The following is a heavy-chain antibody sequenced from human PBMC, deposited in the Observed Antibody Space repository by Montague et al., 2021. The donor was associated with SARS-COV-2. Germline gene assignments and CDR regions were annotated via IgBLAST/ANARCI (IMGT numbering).Heavy chain of an antibody. D-gene: IGHD3-9*01. V-gene: IGHV4-39*07. Sequence: SETLSLTCTVSGGSISSSSYYWGWLRQPPGKGLEWIGSIYYSGSTYYNPSLKSRVTISVDTSKNQFSLKLSSVTAADKAVHYCARHALGYFDLLNEGHFDDWGRGTLVTVSS. CDR2: IYYSGST. J-gene: IGHJ4*02. CDR1: GGSISSSSYY. CDR3: ARHALGYFDLLNEGHFDD.